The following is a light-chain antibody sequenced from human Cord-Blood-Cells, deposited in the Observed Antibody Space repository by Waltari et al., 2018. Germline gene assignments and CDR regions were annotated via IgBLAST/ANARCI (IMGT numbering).Light chain of an antibody. CDR3: QQSYSTPRT. CDR2: AAS. CDR1: QRISSY. Sequence: DIQMTQSPSSLSASVGDRVTITCRASQRISSYLNWYQQKQGKAPKLLIYAASRLQSGVPSRFSGSGSGTDFTLTISSLQPEDFATYYCQQSYSTPRTFGQGTKVEIK. V-gene: IGKV1-39*01. J-gene: IGKJ1*01.